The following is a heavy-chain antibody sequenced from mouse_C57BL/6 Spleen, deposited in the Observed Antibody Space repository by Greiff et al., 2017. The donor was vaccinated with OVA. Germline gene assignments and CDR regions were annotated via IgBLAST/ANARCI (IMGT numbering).Heavy chain of an antibody. CDR2: ISYDGSN. Sequence: VQLQQSGPGLVKPSQSLSLTCSVTGYSITSGYYWNWIRQFPGNKLEWMGYISYDGSNNYNPSLKNRISITRDTSKNQFFLKLNSVTTEYTATYYCAREGITTVVHWYFDVWGTGTTVTVSS. V-gene: IGHV3-6*01. CDR3: AREGITTVVHWYFDV. J-gene: IGHJ1*03. CDR1: GYSITSGYY. D-gene: IGHD1-1*01.